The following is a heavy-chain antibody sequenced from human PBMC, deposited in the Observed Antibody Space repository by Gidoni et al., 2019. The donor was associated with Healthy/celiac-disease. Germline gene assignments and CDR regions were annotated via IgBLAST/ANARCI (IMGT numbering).Heavy chain of an antibody. CDR3: ARGTSIAAAGQYYYYGMDV. CDR2: SYYSGST. Sequence: LEWIGYSYYSGSTNYNPSLKSRVTIAVDTSKNQFSLKLSSVTAADTTVYYCARGTSIAAAGQYYYYGMDVWGQGTTVTVSS. D-gene: IGHD6-13*01. V-gene: IGHV4-59*09. J-gene: IGHJ6*02.